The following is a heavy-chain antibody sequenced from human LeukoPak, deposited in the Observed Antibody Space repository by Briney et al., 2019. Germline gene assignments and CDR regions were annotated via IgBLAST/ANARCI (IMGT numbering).Heavy chain of an antibody. CDR2: IYPGDSDT. D-gene: IGHD3-10*01. CDR1: GYSFTNYW. J-gene: IGHJ2*01. CDR3: ARRSYYSTNWHLDF. Sequence: GESLKISCKGSGYSFTNYWIGWVRQMPGKGLEGMGIIYPGDSDTRYSPSFQAQVTISADKSITTAYLQWSSLKASDTAMYYCARRSYYSTNWHLDFWGRGTLVTLSS. V-gene: IGHV5-51*01.